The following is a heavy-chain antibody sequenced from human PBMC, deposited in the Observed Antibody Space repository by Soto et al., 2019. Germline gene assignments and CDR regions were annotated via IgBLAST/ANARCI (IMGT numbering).Heavy chain of an antibody. V-gene: IGHV3-72*01. CDR3: ARSSYDTIGYSGHFDL. Sequence: GGSLRLSCTASGFTFSDHYMDWVRQAPGKGLEWVGLIRNKLNSHTTEYAASVKGRFTISRDDSKTSLFLQMNSLRTEDTAVYYCARSSYDTIGYSGHFDLWGRGALVTVSS. J-gene: IGHJ2*01. CDR2: IRNKLNSHTT. CDR1: GFTFSDHY. D-gene: IGHD3-22*01.